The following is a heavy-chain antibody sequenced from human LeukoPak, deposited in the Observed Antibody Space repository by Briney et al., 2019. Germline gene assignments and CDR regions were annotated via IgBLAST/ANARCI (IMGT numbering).Heavy chain of an antibody. J-gene: IGHJ4*02. CDR1: GFTFGDYA. CDR2: IRSKAYGETA. D-gene: IGHD4-17*01. CDR3: ARDHYGDYEYFDY. Sequence: GRSLRLSCTASGFTFGDYAMSWIRQAPGKGLEWVGFIRSKAYGETADYAASVKGRFTISRDDSKAIAYLQMNSLRAEDTAVYYCARDHYGDYEYFDYWGQGTLVTLSS. V-gene: IGHV3-49*03.